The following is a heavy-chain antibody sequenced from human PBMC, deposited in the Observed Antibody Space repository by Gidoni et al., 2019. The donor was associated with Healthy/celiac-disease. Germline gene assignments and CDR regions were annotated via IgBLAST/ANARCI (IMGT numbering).Heavy chain of an antibody. V-gene: IGHV3-21*01. Sequence: EVQLVESGGGLVKPGGSLSLSCATSGFTFSTYNMNWVRQAPGKGLEGGSSISRSSAYIYYADSVKGRFTISRDNAENSLFLQMNSLRAEDTAVYYCARDRSGSSEPDYWGQGTLVTVSS. CDR1: GFTFSTYN. CDR3: ARDRSGSSEPDY. J-gene: IGHJ4*02. D-gene: IGHD2-15*01. CDR2: ISRSSAYI.